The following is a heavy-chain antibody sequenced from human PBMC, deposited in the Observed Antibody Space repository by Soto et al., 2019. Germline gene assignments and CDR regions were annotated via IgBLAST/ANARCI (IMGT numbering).Heavy chain of an antibody. Sequence: GGSLRLSCAASGFTFSDHYMSWIRQAPGKGLEWIGYSSNSGSFTRYADSVKGRFSISRDNAKNSLYLQINSLRGDDTAIYYCVRSGDNYNLLAYWGQGTPVTVSS. J-gene: IGHJ4*02. CDR3: VRSGDNYNLLAY. V-gene: IGHV3-11*06. D-gene: IGHD1-1*01. CDR1: GFTFSDHY. CDR2: SSNSGSFT.